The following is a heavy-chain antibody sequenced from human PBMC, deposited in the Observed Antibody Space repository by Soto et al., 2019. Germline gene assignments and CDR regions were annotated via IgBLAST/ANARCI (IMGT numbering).Heavy chain of an antibody. D-gene: IGHD3-16*01. CDR1: GYIFANYD. Sequence: QVQLVQSGAEVKMPGASVKVSCKASGYIFANYDVNWVRQATGQGLEWMGWMNANTGNTGYAQKFQGRITMTRDTSINTAYMELSSLTFEDTAIYYCASGRFRQTYFDPWGQGTLVTVSS. CDR2: MNANTGNT. V-gene: IGHV1-8*01. J-gene: IGHJ5*02. CDR3: ASGRFRQTYFDP.